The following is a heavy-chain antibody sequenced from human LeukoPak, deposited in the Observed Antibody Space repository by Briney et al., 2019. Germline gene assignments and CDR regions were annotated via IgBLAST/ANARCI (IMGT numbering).Heavy chain of an antibody. CDR1: GFTFSTYS. CDR2: ISSSSSYI. CDR3: ARATAAAGGTLDY. V-gene: IGHV3-21*01. Sequence: RPGGSLRLSCAASGFTFSTYSMSWVRQAPGKGLEWVSSISSSSSYIYYADSLKGRFTISRDNAQNSLYLQMNSLRAEDTAVYFCARATAAAGGTLDYWGQGTLVTVSS. J-gene: IGHJ4*02. D-gene: IGHD6-13*01.